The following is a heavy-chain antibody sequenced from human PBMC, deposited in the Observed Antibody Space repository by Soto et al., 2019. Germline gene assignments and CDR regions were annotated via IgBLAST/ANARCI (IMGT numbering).Heavy chain of an antibody. CDR1: GGSISSGGYY. CDR2: IYYSGST. CDR3: AREHRGGPRHYYGSGSYYEGWFDP. Sequence: KPSETLSLTCTVSGGSISSGGYYWSWTRQHPGKGLEWIGYIYYSGSTYYNPSLKSRVTISVDTSKNQFSLKLSSVTAADTAVYYCAREHRGGPRHYYGSGSYYEGWFDPWGQGTLVTVSS. V-gene: IGHV4-31*03. J-gene: IGHJ5*02. D-gene: IGHD3-10*01.